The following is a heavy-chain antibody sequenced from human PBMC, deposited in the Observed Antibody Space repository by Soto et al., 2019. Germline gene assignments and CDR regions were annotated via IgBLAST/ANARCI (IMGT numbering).Heavy chain of an antibody. CDR1: GFTFSSYA. Sequence: EVQLLESGGGLVQPGGSLRLSCAASGFTFSSYAMSWVRQAPVKGLEWVAAISGSGGSTYYADSVKGRFTISRDNSKNTLYLQMNSLRAEDTAVYYCAKGSGSYYSPFDYWGQGTLVTVSS. J-gene: IGHJ4*02. D-gene: IGHD1-26*01. CDR2: ISGSGGST. CDR3: AKGSGSYYSPFDY. V-gene: IGHV3-23*01.